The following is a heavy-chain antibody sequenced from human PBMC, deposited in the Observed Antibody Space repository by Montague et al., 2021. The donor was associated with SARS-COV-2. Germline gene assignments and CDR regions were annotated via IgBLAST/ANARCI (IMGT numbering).Heavy chain of an antibody. Sequence: SETLSLTCTVSGGSITSYYWTWIRQPPGKGLEWVGRIYHSGSTNYNPSLKSRVTISVDTSKNQFSLKLSSVTAADTAVYYCARTGLGASEMLTGYTVNAFDMWGQGTMVTVSS. CDR1: GGSITSYY. V-gene: IGHV4-59*01. CDR3: ARTGLGASEMLTGYTVNAFDM. D-gene: IGHD3-9*01. CDR2: IYHSGST. J-gene: IGHJ3*02.